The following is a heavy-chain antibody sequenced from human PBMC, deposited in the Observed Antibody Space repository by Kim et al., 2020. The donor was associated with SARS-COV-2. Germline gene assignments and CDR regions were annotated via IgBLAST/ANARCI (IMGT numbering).Heavy chain of an antibody. J-gene: IGHJ4*02. CDR1: GGSFSGYY. CDR3: AGRIAAAGTLEDY. Sequence: SETLSLTCAVYGGSFSGYYWSWIRQPPGKGLEWIGEINHSGSTNYNPSLKSRVTISVDTSKNQFSLKLSSVTAADTAVYYCAGRIAAAGTLEDYWGQGTLVTVSS. D-gene: IGHD6-13*01. V-gene: IGHV4-34*01. CDR2: INHSGST.